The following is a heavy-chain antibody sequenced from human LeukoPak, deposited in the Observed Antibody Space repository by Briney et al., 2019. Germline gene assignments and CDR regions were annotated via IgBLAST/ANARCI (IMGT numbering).Heavy chain of an antibody. CDR3: ASVGYCSSTSCYEDSLGWFDP. Sequence: SETLSLTCTVSGGSISSYYWSWIRQPPGKGLEWIGYIYYSGSTNYNPSLKSRVTISVDTSKNQFSLKLSSVTAADTAVYSCASVGYCSSTSCYEDSLGWFDPWGQGTLVTVSS. CDR1: GGSISSYY. D-gene: IGHD2-2*01. V-gene: IGHV4-59*01. J-gene: IGHJ5*02. CDR2: IYYSGST.